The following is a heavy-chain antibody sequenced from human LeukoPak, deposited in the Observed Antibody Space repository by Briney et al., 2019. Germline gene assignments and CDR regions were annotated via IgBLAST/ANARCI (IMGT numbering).Heavy chain of an antibody. D-gene: IGHD4-23*01. J-gene: IGHJ6*02. CDR1: GYSISSGYY. CDR2: IYHSGST. V-gene: IGHV4-38-2*02. CDR3: ARDPGGAVISPDYYYGMDV. Sequence: SETLSLTCAVSGYSISSGYYWGWIRQPPGKGLEWIGSIYHSGSTYYNPSLKSRVTISVDTSKNQFSLKLNSVTAADTAVYYCARDPGGAVISPDYYYGMDVWGQGTAVTVSS.